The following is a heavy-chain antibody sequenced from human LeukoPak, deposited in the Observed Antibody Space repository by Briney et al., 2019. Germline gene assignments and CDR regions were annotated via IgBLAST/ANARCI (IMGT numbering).Heavy chain of an antibody. CDR2: IYYSGST. CDR1: GDSINSGAYY. V-gene: IGHV4-39*07. J-gene: IGHJ4*02. CDR3: ARDLEEHYYDSSGPYFDY. Sequence: SGTLSLTCTVSGDSINSGAYYWAWIRQPPGKGLEWIGSIYYSGSTYYNPSLKSRVTISVDTSKNQFSLKLSSVTAADTAVYYCARDLEEHYYDSSGPYFDYWGQGTLVTVSS. D-gene: IGHD3-22*01.